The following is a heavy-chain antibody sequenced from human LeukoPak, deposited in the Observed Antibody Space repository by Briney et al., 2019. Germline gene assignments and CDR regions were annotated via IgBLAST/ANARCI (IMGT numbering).Heavy chain of an antibody. J-gene: IGHJ3*01. V-gene: IGHV4-39*07. D-gene: IGHD1-26*01. CDR2: ITYSGTT. CDR1: GGSISSSSYY. CDR3: ARAREGATPLRAFDF. Sequence: SETLSLTCTVSGGSISSSSYYWGWIRQPPGKGLEWIGSITYSGTTYYNPSLKSRVTISVDTSKNQFSLKMISVTAADTAVYYCARAREGATPLRAFDFWGQGTMVTVSS.